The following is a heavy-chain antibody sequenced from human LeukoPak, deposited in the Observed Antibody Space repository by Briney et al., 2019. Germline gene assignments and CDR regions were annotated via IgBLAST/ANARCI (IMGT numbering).Heavy chain of an antibody. Sequence: PSETLSLTCAVYIGSFSDYYWSWIRQPPGKGLEWIGYIYYSGSTYYNPSLKSRVTISVDTSKNQFSLKLSSVTAADTAVYYCARVSSILTGYHFDYWGQGTLVTVSS. J-gene: IGHJ4*02. D-gene: IGHD3-9*01. CDR1: IGSFSDYY. CDR3: ARVSSILTGYHFDY. V-gene: IGHV4-30-4*01. CDR2: IYYSGST.